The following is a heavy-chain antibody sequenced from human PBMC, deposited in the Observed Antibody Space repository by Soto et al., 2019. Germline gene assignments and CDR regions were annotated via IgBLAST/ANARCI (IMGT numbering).Heavy chain of an antibody. J-gene: IGHJ3*02. CDR2: IIPIFGTA. D-gene: IGHD2-2*02. CDR1: GGTFSSYA. Sequence: QVQLVQSGAEVKKPGSSVKVSCKASGGTFSSYAISWVRQAPGQGLEWMGGIIPIFGTANYAQKFQGRVTITADESTSTAYMELSSLRSEDTGVYYCAREFGRYCSSTSCYTGYAFDIWGQGTMVTVSS. V-gene: IGHV1-69*01. CDR3: AREFGRYCSSTSCYTGYAFDI.